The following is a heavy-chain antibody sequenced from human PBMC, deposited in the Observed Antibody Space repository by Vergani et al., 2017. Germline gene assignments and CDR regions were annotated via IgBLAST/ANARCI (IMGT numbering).Heavy chain of an antibody. J-gene: IGHJ4*02. V-gene: IGHV4-59*10. CDR3: ATGAGPFDI. D-gene: IGHD7-27*01. CDR2: LCPSGST. CDR1: GAPISYCC. Sequence: QVQLHQWGAGLLKTSETLSLTCSASGAPISYCCWSWLRQPAGKGLEWIGRLCPSGSTNYKPSLKSRVTMSIDTSKNQFSLKLTSVTAADTAVYYCATGAGPFDIWGQGTLVTVSS.